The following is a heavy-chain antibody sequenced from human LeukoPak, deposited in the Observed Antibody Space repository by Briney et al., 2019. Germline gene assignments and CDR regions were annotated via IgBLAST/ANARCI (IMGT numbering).Heavy chain of an antibody. V-gene: IGHV1-46*01. CDR1: GYTFTSQY. D-gene: IGHD6-13*01. J-gene: IGHJ4*02. CDR2: INPSSGSA. Sequence: ASVKVSCKASGYTFTSQYMHWVQQAPGQGLEWMGVINPSSGSATYAQKFQGRVTMTRDTSTSTIYMELSSLRSEDTALYYCARGIGSYTNSWYRFDYWGQGTLVTASS. CDR3: ARGIGSYTNSWYRFDY.